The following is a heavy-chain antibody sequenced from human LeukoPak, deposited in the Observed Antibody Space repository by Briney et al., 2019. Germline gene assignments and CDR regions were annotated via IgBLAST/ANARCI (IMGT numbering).Heavy chain of an antibody. D-gene: IGHD6-19*01. V-gene: IGHV4-59*01. CDR3: ARGSSGWYGGFDP. CDR1: GGSISSYY. J-gene: IGHJ5*02. Sequence: SETLSLTCTVSGGSISSYYWSWVRQPPGKGLEWIGYIYYSGSTNYNPSLTSRVTISVDTSKNQFSLKLSSVTAADTAVYYCARGSSGWYGGFDPCRQGTLVTVSS. CDR2: IYYSGST.